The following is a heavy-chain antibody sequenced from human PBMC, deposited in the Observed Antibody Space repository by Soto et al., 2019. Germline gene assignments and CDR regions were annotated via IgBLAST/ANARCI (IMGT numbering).Heavy chain of an antibody. D-gene: IGHD1-7*01. J-gene: IGHJ4*02. V-gene: IGHV4-34*01. CDR3: ARAPLTGTTGPDY. CDR1: GGSFSGYY. CDR2: INHSGST. Sequence: PLETLSLTCAVYGGSFSGYYWSWIRQPPGKGLEWIGEINHSGSTNYNPSLKSRVTISVDTSKSQFSLKLSSVTAADTAVYYCARAPLTGTTGPDYWGQGTLVTVSS.